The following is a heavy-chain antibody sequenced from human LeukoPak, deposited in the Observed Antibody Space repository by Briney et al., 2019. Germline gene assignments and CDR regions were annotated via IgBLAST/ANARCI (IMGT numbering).Heavy chain of an antibody. CDR3: ARVAAAETAMLRFNY. CDR1: GFTFSDYY. CDR2: ISSSGSII. J-gene: IGHJ4*02. Sequence: KAGGSLRLSCAASGFTFSDYYMSWIRQAPEKGLEWVSYISSSGSIIYYADSVKGRFTISRDNAKNSLYLQMNSLRAEDTAVFYCARVAAAETAMLRFNYWGQGTLVTVSS. D-gene: IGHD5-18*01. V-gene: IGHV3-11*01.